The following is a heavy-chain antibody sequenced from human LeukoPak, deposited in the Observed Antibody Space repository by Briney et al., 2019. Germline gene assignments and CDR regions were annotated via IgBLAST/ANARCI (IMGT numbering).Heavy chain of an antibody. CDR2: ISRSGSAM. J-gene: IGHJ4*02. CDR3: GREISALGNYFDS. V-gene: IGHV3-48*03. Sequence: GRSLRPSCAASGLTLSSYEMNWVRQAPGKGLEWVSYISRSGSAMYYADSVKGRFTISRDHAKNSLYLQMNSLRGDDTAVYYCGREISALGNYFDSWGQGTLVTVSS. D-gene: IGHD7-27*01. CDR1: GLTLSSYE.